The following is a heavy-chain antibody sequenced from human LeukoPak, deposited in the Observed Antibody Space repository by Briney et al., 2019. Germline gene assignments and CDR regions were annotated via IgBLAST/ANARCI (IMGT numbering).Heavy chain of an antibody. D-gene: IGHD3-22*01. Sequence: QTGGSLRLSCAASGFSFSSYWMHWVRQAPGKGLVWVSRINSDGSSTSYADSVEGRFTISRDNAKNTLYLQMNSLRAEDTAVYYCARAGGDYYDSSGYYGYYYMDVWGKGTTVTISS. CDR3: ARAGGDYYDSSGYYGYYYMDV. CDR1: GFSFSSYW. J-gene: IGHJ6*03. V-gene: IGHV3-74*01. CDR2: INSDGSST.